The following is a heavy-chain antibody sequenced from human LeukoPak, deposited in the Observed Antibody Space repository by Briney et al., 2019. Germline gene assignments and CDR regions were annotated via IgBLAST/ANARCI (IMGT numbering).Heavy chain of an antibody. V-gene: IGHV1-2*06. CDR2: INHNSGGT. CDR1: GYTFTGYY. Sequence: ASVKVSCKASGYTFTGYYMHWVRQAPGQGLEWMGRINHNSGGTNYAQKFQGRVTMTRDRSISTDYMKLSRLRSDDTAVYYCARAPVFSSAWLVKRGGDYFDYWGQGTLVTVSS. CDR3: ARAPVFSSAWLVKRGGDYFDY. J-gene: IGHJ4*02. D-gene: IGHD6-19*01.